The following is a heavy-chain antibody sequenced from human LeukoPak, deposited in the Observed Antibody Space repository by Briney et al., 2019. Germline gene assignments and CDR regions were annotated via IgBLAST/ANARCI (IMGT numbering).Heavy chain of an antibody. CDR3: ARGGSGSGYLYYFDS. D-gene: IGHD3-10*01. Sequence: ASVKVSCKASGYNFNDYCMHWVRQAPGQGLEWMGRINSNSGGTSYAQNFQGRVTMTRDTSISKAYMEVSGLTSDDTAVYYCARGGSGSGYLYYFDSWGQGTLVSVSS. V-gene: IGHV1-2*06. CDR2: INSNSGGT. CDR1: GYNFNDYC. J-gene: IGHJ4*02.